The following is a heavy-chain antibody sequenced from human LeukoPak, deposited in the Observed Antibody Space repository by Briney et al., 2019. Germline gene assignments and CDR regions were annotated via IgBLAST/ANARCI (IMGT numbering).Heavy chain of an antibody. CDR3: AKEKTTGTYYVDY. CDR1: GFTFSSYW. D-gene: IGHD1-7*01. V-gene: IGHV3-7*01. J-gene: IGHJ4*02. Sequence: GGSLRLSCAASGFTFSSYWMSWVRLAPGKGLEWVANIKQDGGDKYYVDSVKGRFTISRDNAKNSVYLQMNSLRAEDTAVYYCAKEKTTGTYYVDYWGQGTLVTVSS. CDR2: IKQDGGDK.